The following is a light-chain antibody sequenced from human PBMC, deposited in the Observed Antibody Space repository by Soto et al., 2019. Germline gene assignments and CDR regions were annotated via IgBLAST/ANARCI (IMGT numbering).Light chain of an antibody. CDR1: QSVSSN. V-gene: IGKV3-15*01. J-gene: IGKJ1*01. CDR2: GAS. CDR3: QQYGSSPWT. Sequence: EIVMTQSPATLSVSPGERATLSCRASQSVSSNLAWYQQKPGPAPRLLIYGASTRATGTPARFSGSGSGTDFTLTISRLEPEDFAVYYCQQYGSSPWTFGQGTKVDNK.